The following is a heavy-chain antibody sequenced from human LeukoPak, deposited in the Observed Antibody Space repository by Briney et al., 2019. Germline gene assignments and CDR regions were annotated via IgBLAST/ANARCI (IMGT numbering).Heavy chain of an antibody. J-gene: IGHJ4*02. CDR1: GFTFRRYG. CDR3: AKDGVQTDIISGEFNS. D-gene: IGHD5-12*01. CDR2: IYYDGGKK. Sequence: GGSLRLSCAASGFTFRRYGMHWVRQAPGKGLEWVAVIYYDGGKKYYGDSVKGRFTISRDNSKSTLYLQMNNLRAEDTALYYCAKDGVQTDIISGEFNSWGQGTLVTVSS. V-gene: IGHV3-33*03.